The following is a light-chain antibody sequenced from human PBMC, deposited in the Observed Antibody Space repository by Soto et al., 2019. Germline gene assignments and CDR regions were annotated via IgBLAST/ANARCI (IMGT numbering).Light chain of an antibody. J-gene: IGKJ1*01. CDR2: DAS. CDR1: HSISSW. CDR3: QQYNSYWT. V-gene: IGKV1-5*01. Sequence: DIQMTQSPSTLSASVGDRVTITCRASHSISSWLAWYQQKPEKAPKLLIYDASSMESGVPSRFSGSGSRTEFTLTISSLQPDDFATYCCQQYNSYWTFSQGTKVEIK.